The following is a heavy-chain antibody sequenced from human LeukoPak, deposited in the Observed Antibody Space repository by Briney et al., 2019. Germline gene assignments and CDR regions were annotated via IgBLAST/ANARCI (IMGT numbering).Heavy chain of an antibody. Sequence: SETLSLTCTVSGGSISSYYWSWIRQPPGKGQEWIGYIYYSGSTNYNPSLKSRVTISVDTSKNQFSLKLSSVTAADTAVYYCARLAETTEYCSGGSCYSDAFDIWGQGTMVTVSS. D-gene: IGHD2-15*01. CDR3: ARLAETTEYCSGGSCYSDAFDI. V-gene: IGHV4-59*12. J-gene: IGHJ3*02. CDR1: GGSISSYY. CDR2: IYYSGST.